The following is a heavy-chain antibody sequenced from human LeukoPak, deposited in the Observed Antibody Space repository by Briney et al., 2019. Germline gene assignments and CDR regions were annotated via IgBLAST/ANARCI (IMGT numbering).Heavy chain of an antibody. V-gene: IGHV3-20*04. CDR1: GFTFDDYG. CDR3: ASRHYYDSSGHSREDAFDI. J-gene: IGHJ3*02. D-gene: IGHD3-22*01. CDR2: INWNGGST. Sequence: PGGSLRLSCAASGFTFDDYGMSWVRQAPGKGLEWVSGINWNGGSTGYVDSVKGRFTISRDNAKNSLYLQMNSLRAEDTALYYCASRHYYDSSGHSREDAFDIWGQGTMVTVSS.